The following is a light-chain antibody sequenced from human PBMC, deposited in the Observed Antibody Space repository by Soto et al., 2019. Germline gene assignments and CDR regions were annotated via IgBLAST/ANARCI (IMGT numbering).Light chain of an antibody. CDR1: QCLSSS. J-gene: IGKJ1*01. CDR3: QQYNNWPPWT. CDR2: GVS. V-gene: IGKV3-15*01. Sequence: EIVLTQSPGTLSLSPGERATLSCRASQCLSSSQLAWYQQKPGQAPRLLIYGVSTRATGIPARFSGSGSGTEFTLTISSLQSEDFAVYYCQQYNNWPPWTFGRGTKVDI.